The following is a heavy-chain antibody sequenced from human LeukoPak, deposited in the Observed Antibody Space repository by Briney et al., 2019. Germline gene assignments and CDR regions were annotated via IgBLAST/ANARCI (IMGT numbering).Heavy chain of an antibody. CDR1: GFTFSSYA. J-gene: IGHJ4*02. V-gene: IGHV3-23*01. D-gene: IGHD6-19*01. CDR2: ISANGGST. Sequence: GGSLRLSCAASGFTFSSYAMSWVRRAPGKGLEWVSTISANGGSTYYAESVRGRFTISRDNFKNTLYLQMSSLRTEDTAVYYRAKEVAGTGKAFAYWGQGTLVTVSS. CDR3: AKEVAGTGKAFAY.